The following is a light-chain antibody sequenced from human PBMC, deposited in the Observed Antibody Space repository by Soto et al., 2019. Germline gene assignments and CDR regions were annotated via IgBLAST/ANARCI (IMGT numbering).Light chain of an antibody. V-gene: IGKV3-20*01. Sequence: EIVLTQSPGTLSLSPGERVTLSCGASQSVPANYLAWYQQKPGQAPRLLIYGASNSATGIPDRFSGSGSGTDFMLTVSSREPEDFAVYFCLQYGTPWWTFGQGARVEIK. CDR2: GAS. CDR1: QSVPANY. CDR3: LQYGTPWWT. J-gene: IGKJ1*01.